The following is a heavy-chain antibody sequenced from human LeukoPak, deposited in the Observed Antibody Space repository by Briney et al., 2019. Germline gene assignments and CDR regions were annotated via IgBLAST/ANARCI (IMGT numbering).Heavy chain of an antibody. J-gene: IGHJ4*02. CDR1: GGSISSYY. Sequence: SETLSLTCTVSGGSISSYYWSWIRQPPGKGLEWIGYIYYSGTTNYNPSLKSRVTISVDTSKNQFSLKLSSVTAADTAVYYCARGVYIAKAQHGYWGQGTLVTVSS. V-gene: IGHV4-59*01. CDR2: IYYSGTT. D-gene: IGHD6-13*01. CDR3: ARGVYIAKAQHGY.